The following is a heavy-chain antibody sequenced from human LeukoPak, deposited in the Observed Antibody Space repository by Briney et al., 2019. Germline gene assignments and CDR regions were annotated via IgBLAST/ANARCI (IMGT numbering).Heavy chain of an antibody. CDR1: GGSISSGGYY. Sequence: SQTLSLTCTVSGGSISSGGYYWSWIRQHPGKGLERIGYIYYSGNTYHNPSLKSRITISVDTSKNQFSLKVSSVTAADTAVYYCARASRDSSRYGRVNWFDPWGQGTLVTVSS. CDR3: ARASRDSSRYGRVNWFDP. J-gene: IGHJ5*02. CDR2: IYYSGNT. D-gene: IGHD3-22*01. V-gene: IGHV4-31*03.